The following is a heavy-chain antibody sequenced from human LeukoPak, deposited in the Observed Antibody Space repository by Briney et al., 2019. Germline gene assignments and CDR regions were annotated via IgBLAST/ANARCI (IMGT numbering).Heavy chain of an antibody. CDR3: ARDWTRYYDILTGYYPPAEYFQH. CDR2: ISAYNGNT. J-gene: IGHJ1*01. D-gene: IGHD3-9*01. Sequence: ASVKVSCKASGYTFTSYGISWVRQAPGQGLEWMGWISAYNGNTNYAQKLQGRVTMTTDTSTSTAYMELRSLRSDDTAVYYCARDWTRYYDILTGYYPPAEYFQHWGQGTLVTVSS. CDR1: GYTFTSYG. V-gene: IGHV1-18*01.